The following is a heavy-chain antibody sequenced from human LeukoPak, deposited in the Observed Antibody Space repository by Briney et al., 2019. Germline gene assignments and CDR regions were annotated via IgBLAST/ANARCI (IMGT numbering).Heavy chain of an antibody. CDR1: GGSISTSTY. Sequence: SETLSLTCTVSGGSISTSTYWGWIRQPPGKGLEWVGNIYYSGSTYYNPSLKSRVTISVDTSKNQFSLKLSSVTAADTAVYYCARLSRSGWYVDYWGQGTLVTVSS. D-gene: IGHD6-19*01. CDR3: ARLSRSGWYVDY. J-gene: IGHJ4*02. V-gene: IGHV4-39*07. CDR2: IYYSGST.